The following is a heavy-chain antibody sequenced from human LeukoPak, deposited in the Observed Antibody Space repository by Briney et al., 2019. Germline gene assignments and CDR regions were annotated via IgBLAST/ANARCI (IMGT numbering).Heavy chain of an antibody. CDR2: INPNSGGT. J-gene: IGHJ5*02. CDR3: AISPVSPMNWFDP. CDR1: GYTFTGYY. V-gene: IGHV1-2*02. Sequence: ASVKVSCKASGYTFTGYYMHWVRQAPGQGLEWMGWINPNSGGTNYAQKFQGRVTMTRDTSISTAYMEPSRLGSDDTAVYYCAISPVSPMNWFDPWGQGTLVTVSS.